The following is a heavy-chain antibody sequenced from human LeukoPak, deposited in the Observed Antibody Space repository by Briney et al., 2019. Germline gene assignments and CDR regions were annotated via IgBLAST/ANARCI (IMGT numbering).Heavy chain of an antibody. CDR2: IIPIFGTA. J-gene: IGHJ4*02. CDR3: ARDDGDLDSSGYYRVFY. CDR1: GGTFSSYA. D-gene: IGHD3-22*01. Sequence: SVKVSCKASGGTFSSYAISWVRQAPGQGLEWLGGIIPIFGTANYAQKFQGRVTITADESTSTAYMELSSLRSEDTAVYYCARDDGDLDSSGYYRVFYWGQGTLVTVSS. V-gene: IGHV1-69*13.